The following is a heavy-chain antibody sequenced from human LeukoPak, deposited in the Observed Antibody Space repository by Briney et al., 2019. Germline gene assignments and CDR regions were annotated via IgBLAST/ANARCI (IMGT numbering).Heavy chain of an antibody. Sequence: GASVKVSCKASGYTFTSYGISWVRQAPGQGLEWMGWISAYNGKTNYAQKFQGRVTMTTDTSTSTAYMELRSLRSDDTAVYHCARAYYYDSSGYQDDFDYWGQGTLVTVSS. CDR3: ARAYYYDSSGYQDDFDY. J-gene: IGHJ4*02. V-gene: IGHV1-18*01. D-gene: IGHD3-22*01. CDR1: GYTFTSYG. CDR2: ISAYNGKT.